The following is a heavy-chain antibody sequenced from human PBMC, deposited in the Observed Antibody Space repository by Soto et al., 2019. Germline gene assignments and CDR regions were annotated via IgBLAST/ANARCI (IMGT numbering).Heavy chain of an antibody. Sequence: WESLKISCMGSGYSFTSYWMSWVRQMPGKGLEWMGRIDPSVSYTNYSPYFQGHVTISADKSTSTAYLQWSSLKAADTAMYFCAKGYCSSTSCYPNWFDPWGQGTLVTVSS. D-gene: IGHD2-2*01. CDR3: AKGYCSSTSCYPNWFDP. CDR2: IDPSVSYT. CDR1: GYSFTSYW. J-gene: IGHJ5*02. V-gene: IGHV5-10-1*01.